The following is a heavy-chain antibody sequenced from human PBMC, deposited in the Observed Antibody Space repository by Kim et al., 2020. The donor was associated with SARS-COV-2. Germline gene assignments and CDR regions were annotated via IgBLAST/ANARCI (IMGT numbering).Heavy chain of an antibody. CDR2: VKPHSGGT. J-gene: IGHJ3*01. Sequence: ASVKVSCKASGYSFITYDVIWLRQAPGQGLEWMGWVKPHSGGTGYAQHFQGRVTMTRDTSISTAYMELSSLRSDDTAVYYCARSMVTTYNAFDVCGQGTMVTVSS. CDR1: GYSFITYD. CDR3: ARSMVTTYNAFDV. D-gene: IGHD4-17*01. V-gene: IGHV1-8*01.